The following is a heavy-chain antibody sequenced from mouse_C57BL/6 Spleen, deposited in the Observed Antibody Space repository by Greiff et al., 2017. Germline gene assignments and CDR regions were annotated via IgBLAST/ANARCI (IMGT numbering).Heavy chain of an antibody. Sequence: EVKLMESGGGLVKPGGSLKLSCAASGFTFSSYAMSWVRQTPEKRLEWVATISDGGSYTYYPDNVKGRFTISRDNAKNNQYLQMSHLKSEDTAMYYCARDRRGGYAMDYWGQGTSVTVSS. V-gene: IGHV5-4*01. J-gene: IGHJ4*01. CDR2: ISDGGSYT. CDR1: GFTFSSYA. CDR3: ARDRRGGYAMDY.